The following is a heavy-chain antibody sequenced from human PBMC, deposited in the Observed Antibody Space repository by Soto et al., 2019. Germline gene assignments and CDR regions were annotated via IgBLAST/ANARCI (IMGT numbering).Heavy chain of an antibody. CDR1: GGSISSGGYY. CDR3: ARDNGLRHYGDSGI. J-gene: IGHJ4*02. Sequence: QVQLQESGPGLVKTSETLSLTCTVSGGSISSGGYYWTWIRQHPGKGLQWIGYTYYGGSTYYNPSLKSRVTISIDSSKNQFSVKMNSVTAADTAVYFCARDNGLRHYGDSGIWGQGTLVTVSS. V-gene: IGHV4-31*03. D-gene: IGHD4-17*01. CDR2: TYYGGST.